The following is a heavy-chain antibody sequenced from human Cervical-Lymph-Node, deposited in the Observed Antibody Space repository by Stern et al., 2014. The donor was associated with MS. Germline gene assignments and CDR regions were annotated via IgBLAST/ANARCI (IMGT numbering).Heavy chain of an antibody. V-gene: IGHV3-30*18. CDR3: AKDRGSGWSLDY. CDR2: ISHDGSKK. D-gene: IGHD6-19*01. Sequence: VHLVESGGGVVQPGRSLRLSCAGSGFTFSTYGLHWVRQAPGQGLEWVALISHDGSKKSYVDSVKGRFTISRDNSKNTVYVHMNSLRDEDTAVYYCAKDRGSGWSLDYWGQGTLVIVSS. CDR1: GFTFSTYG. J-gene: IGHJ4*02.